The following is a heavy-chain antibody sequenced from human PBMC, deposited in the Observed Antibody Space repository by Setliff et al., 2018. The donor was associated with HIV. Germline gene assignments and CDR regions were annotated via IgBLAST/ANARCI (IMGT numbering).Heavy chain of an antibody. CDR2: ISGDNGNT. CDR1: GYTFTNNG. V-gene: IGHV1-18*01. J-gene: IGHJ6*03. CDR3: ARVQVGDPYYSYYYMDV. D-gene: IGHD2-8*02. Sequence: ASVKVSCKASGYTFTNNGINWVRQAPGQGIEWMGWISGDNGNTKDAQKHQGRVTRTTDTSTSTAYMELRNLRSEDTAVYYCARVQVGDPYYSYYYMDVWGEGTTVTVSS.